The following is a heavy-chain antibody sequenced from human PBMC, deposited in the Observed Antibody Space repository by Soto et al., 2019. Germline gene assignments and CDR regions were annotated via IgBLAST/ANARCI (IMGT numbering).Heavy chain of an antibody. CDR1: AFGFNGSD. V-gene: IGHV3-13*01. D-gene: IGHD3-16*01. Sequence: GGSLRLSCAASAFGFNGSDMHWVRQAPGKNLEWVAAISTAGDTYYLGSVKGRFTISREDAKNSLSLQMNSLRVGYTAVYYCARGGDRFDGMDVWGQGTTVTVSS. J-gene: IGHJ6*02. CDR3: ARGGDRFDGMDV. CDR2: ISTAGDT.